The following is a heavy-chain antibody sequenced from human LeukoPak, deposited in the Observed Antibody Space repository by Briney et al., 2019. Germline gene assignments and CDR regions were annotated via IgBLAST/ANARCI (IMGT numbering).Heavy chain of an antibody. CDR2: IRYDGSNK. J-gene: IGHJ4*02. V-gene: IGHV3-30*02. Sequence: PGGSLRLSCAASGFTFSSYGIHWVRQAPGKGLEWVAFIRYDGSNKYYTDSVKGRFTVSRDNSKNTLYLQMNSLRAEDTAVYYCARAVWDSSGHPFDYWGQGTLVTVSS. D-gene: IGHD3-22*01. CDR1: GFTFSSYG. CDR3: ARAVWDSSGHPFDY.